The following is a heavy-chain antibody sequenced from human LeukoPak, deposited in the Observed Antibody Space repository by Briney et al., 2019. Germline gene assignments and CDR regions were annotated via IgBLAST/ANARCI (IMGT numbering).Heavy chain of an antibody. D-gene: IGHD4-17*01. CDR3: ARGYDYGDYVGDFDY. V-gene: IGHV1-18*01. Sequence: GASVKVSCKASGYTFTSYPISWVRQAPGQGLEWMGWITTYNGYTKYAQKLQDRVTMTTDTPTTTAYMDLRGLRSDDTAVYHCARGYDYGDYVGDFDYWGQGTLVTVSS. J-gene: IGHJ4*02. CDR1: GYTFTSYP. CDR2: ITTYNGYT.